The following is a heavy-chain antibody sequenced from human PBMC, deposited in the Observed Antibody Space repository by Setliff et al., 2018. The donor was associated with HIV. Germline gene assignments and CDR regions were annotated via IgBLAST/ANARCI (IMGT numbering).Heavy chain of an antibody. Sequence: PSETLSLTCNVSGGYVSSKSYYWAWIRQPPGKGLEWIGTMYYSGNTYYSPSLKSRVTITADSSKNQLSLKLTSVTAADTAVYYCARYRYYYDSSGYGRWFDPWGQGTLVTVSS. D-gene: IGHD3-22*01. CDR2: MYYSGNT. J-gene: IGHJ5*02. CDR3: ARYRYYYDSSGYGRWFDP. CDR1: GGYVSSKSYY. V-gene: IGHV4-39*01.